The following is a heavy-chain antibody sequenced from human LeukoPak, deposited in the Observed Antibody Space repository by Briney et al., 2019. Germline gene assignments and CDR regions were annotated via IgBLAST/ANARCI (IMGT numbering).Heavy chain of an antibody. CDR1: GGSISSGGYS. Sequence: PSQTLSLTCAVSGGSISSGGYSWSWIRQPPGKAMEFIAYIYYTGNTYFNPSLKSRVTISVDTSKNQFSLKLSSVTAADTAVYYCARVLAEAGNNWFDPWGQGTLVTVSS. CDR2: IYYTGNT. CDR3: ARVLAEAGNNWFDP. J-gene: IGHJ5*02. V-gene: IGHV4-30-4*07. D-gene: IGHD6-13*01.